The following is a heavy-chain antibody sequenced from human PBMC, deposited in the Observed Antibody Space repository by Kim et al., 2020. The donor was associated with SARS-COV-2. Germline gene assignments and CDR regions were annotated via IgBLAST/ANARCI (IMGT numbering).Heavy chain of an antibody. J-gene: IGHJ4*02. Sequence: GGSLRLSCAASGFTFSSYAMHWVRQAPGKGLEWVAVISYDGSNKYYADSVKGRFTISRDNSKNTLYLQMNSLRAEDTAVYYCAKAPADGDYYYWGQGTLVTVSS. D-gene: IGHD4-17*01. CDR2: ISYDGSNK. CDR3: AKAPADGDYYY. CDR1: GFTFSSYA. V-gene: IGHV3-30-3*01.